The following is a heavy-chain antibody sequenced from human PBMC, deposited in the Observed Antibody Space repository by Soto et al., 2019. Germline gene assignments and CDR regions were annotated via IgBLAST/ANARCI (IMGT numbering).Heavy chain of an antibody. J-gene: IGHJ4*02. CDR1: GFTFSSYG. CDR2: ISYDGSNK. V-gene: IGHV3-30*18. Sequence: GGSLRLSCAASGFTFSSYGMHWVRQAPGKGLEWVAVISYDGSNKYYADSVKGRFTISRDNSKNTLYLQMNSLRAEDTAVYYCAKDIDSYGYKGPFDYWGQGTLVTVSS. CDR3: AKDIDSYGYKGPFDY. D-gene: IGHD5-18*01.